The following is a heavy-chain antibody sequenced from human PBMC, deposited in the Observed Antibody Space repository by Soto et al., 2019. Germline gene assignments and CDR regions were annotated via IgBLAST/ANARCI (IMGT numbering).Heavy chain of an antibody. D-gene: IGHD5-18*01. CDR1: GGSISSGGYY. CDR2: IYYSGST. J-gene: IGHJ4*02. Sequence: SETLSLTCTVSGGSISSGGYYWSWIRQHPGKGLEWIGYIYYSGSTYYNPSLKSRVTISVDTSKNQFSLKLSSVTAADTAVYYCARDLSGYSYGRPYFDYWGQGTLVTVSS. V-gene: IGHV4-31*03. CDR3: ARDLSGYSYGRPYFDY.